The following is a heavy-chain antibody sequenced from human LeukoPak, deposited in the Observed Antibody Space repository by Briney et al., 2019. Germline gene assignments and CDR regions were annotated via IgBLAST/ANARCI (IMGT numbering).Heavy chain of an antibody. CDR3: ARRSQWLVRAFDY. J-gene: IGHJ4*02. D-gene: IGHD6-19*01. CDR2: INHSGST. V-gene: IGHV4-34*01. Sequence: SETLSLTCAVYGGSFSGYYWSWIRQPPGKGLEWIGEINHSGSTNYNPSLKGRVTISVDTSKNQFSLKLSSVTAADTAVYYCARRSQWLVRAFDYWGQGTLVTVSS. CDR1: GGSFSGYY.